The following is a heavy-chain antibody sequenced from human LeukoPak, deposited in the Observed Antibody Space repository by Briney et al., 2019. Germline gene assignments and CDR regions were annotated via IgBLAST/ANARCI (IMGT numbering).Heavy chain of an antibody. Sequence: ASVKVSCKSSGYTFTSYGISWVRQAPGQGLEWMGWISAYNCNKNYPQKLQGRVTMTTDTPTHTPYIDPRNRKSDDTAVYYCARRWRGSLSDYWGQGTLVTVSS. CDR1: GYTFTSYG. CDR2: ISAYNCNK. J-gene: IGHJ4*02. D-gene: IGHD5-24*01. V-gene: IGHV1-18*01. CDR3: ARRWRGSLSDY.